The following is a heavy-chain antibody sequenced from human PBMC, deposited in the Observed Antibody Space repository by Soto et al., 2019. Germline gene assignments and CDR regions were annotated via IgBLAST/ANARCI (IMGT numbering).Heavy chain of an antibody. J-gene: IGHJ4*02. Sequence: SETLSLTFAIYGGSFSGYYWSWIRQPPGKGLEWIGEINHSGSSNYNPSLKSRVTISVDTSKNQFSLKLSSVTAAETAVYYCARGLGYSYGNTALDYWGQGTLVTVSS. CDR2: INHSGSS. CDR3: ARGLGYSYGNTALDY. CDR1: GGSFSGYY. V-gene: IGHV4-34*01. D-gene: IGHD5-18*01.